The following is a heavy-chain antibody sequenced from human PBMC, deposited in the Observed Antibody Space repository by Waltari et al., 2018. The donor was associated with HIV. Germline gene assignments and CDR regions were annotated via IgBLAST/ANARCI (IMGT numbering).Heavy chain of an antibody. J-gene: IGHJ4*02. D-gene: IGHD3-22*01. V-gene: IGHV3-53*01. Sequence: AVINNYMSWVRQAPGKGLEWVSLIYSNATTYYADSVKGRFTISRDNSKNTLYLQMNSLRADDTAVYFCATVLVRTSWVITTAPFDYWGQGTLVTVSS. CDR3: ATVLVRTSWVITTAPFDY. CDR2: IYSNATT. CDR1: AVINNY.